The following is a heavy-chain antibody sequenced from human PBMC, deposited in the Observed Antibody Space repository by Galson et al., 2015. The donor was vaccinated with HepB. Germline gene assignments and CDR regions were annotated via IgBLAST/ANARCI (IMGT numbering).Heavy chain of an antibody. CDR1: GSTFSSYW. J-gene: IGHJ4*02. Sequence: SLRLSCAASGSTFSSYWMSWVRQAPGKGLEWVANIKQDGSEKYYVDSVKGRFTISRDNAKNSLYLQMNSLRAEDTAVYYCARERTRAEYYFDYWGQGTLVTVSS. CDR3: ARERTRAEYYFDY. D-gene: IGHD1-1*01. V-gene: IGHV3-7*03. CDR2: IKQDGSEK.